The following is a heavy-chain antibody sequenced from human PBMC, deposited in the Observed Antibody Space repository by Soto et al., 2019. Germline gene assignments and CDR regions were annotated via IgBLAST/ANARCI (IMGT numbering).Heavy chain of an antibody. CDR3: ARDLHGAFTTMVY. J-gene: IGHJ4*02. Sequence: ASVKVSCKASGYLFTNYYIHWVRQAPGQGLEWMGVVNPSGYTSTLAQKFQGRLTMTSDTSTSTVYMDLGSLTSEDTAVYYCARDLHGAFTTMVYWGQGTLVPVSS. V-gene: IGHV1-46*01. CDR2: VNPSGYTS. D-gene: IGHD5-18*01. CDR1: GYLFTNYY.